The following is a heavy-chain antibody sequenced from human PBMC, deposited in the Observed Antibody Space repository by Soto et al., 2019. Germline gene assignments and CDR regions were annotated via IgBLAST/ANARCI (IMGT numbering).Heavy chain of an antibody. CDR3: ARLRLMLHSYYYYYMDV. V-gene: IGHV4-59*08. Sequence: PSETLSLTCTVSGGSISSYYWSWIRQPPGKGLEWIGYIYYSGSTNYNPSLKSRVTISVDTSKNQFSLKLSSVTAADTAVYYCARLRLMLHSYYYYYMDVWGKGTTVTVS. J-gene: IGHJ6*03. CDR1: GGSISSYY. CDR2: IYYSGST. D-gene: IGHD2-15*01.